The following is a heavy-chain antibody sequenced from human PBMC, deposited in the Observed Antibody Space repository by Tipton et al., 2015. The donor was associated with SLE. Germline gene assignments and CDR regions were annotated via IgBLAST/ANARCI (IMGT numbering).Heavy chain of an antibody. D-gene: IGHD3-10*01. V-gene: IGHV4-39*07. CDR2: IYYSGSI. Sequence: TLSLTCYVSGGSISNSNYYWCWIRQSPGKGLEWIGNIYYSGSIYYNPSLKSRVTISIDTPKNQFSLRLNSVTAADTAVYYCARRLVIPGVRQAFAYWGQGIMVTVSS. CDR3: ARRLVIPGVRQAFAY. J-gene: IGHJ4*02. CDR1: GGSISNSNYY.